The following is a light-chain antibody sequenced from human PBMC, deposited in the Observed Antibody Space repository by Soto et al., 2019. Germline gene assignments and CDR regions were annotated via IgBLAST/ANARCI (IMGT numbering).Light chain of an antibody. J-gene: IGKJ3*01. CDR2: KAS. Sequence: DIQMTQSPSTLSASVGDRVTITCRASQSISSWLAWYQQKPGKAPKLLIYKASSLESGVPSRFSGGGSGTDFTLPLSLLQPDDFATYYCQQDSIYFRIFTCGPGTKGDMK. CDR1: QSISSW. V-gene: IGKV1-5*03. CDR3: QQDSIYFRIFT.